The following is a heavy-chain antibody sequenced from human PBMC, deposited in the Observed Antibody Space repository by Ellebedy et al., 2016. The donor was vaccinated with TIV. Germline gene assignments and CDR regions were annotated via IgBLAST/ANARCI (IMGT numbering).Heavy chain of an antibody. D-gene: IGHD2-8*01. Sequence: AASVKVSCKASGYTFTSYAMHWLRQAPGQRLEWMGWINACNGNTKYSQKFQGRVTITRDKSARTAYMELSSLRLEDTAVYYCARGVYAMGNFDYWGQGTLVTVSS. V-gene: IGHV1-3*01. CDR2: INACNGNT. CDR1: GYTFTSYA. CDR3: ARGVYAMGNFDY. J-gene: IGHJ4*02.